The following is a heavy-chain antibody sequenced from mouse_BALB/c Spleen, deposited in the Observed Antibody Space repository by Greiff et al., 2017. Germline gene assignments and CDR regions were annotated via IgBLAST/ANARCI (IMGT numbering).Heavy chain of an antibody. V-gene: IGHV1-4*01. J-gene: IGHJ2*01. Sequence: QVQLKESGAELARPGASVKMSCKASGYTFTSYTMHWVKQRPGQGLEWIGYINPSSGYTNYNQKFKDKATLTADKSSSTAYMQLSSLTSEDSAVYYCARQRTMITTGFDYWGQGTTLTVSS. CDR3: ARQRTMITTGFDY. CDR1: GYTFTSYT. CDR2: INPSSGYT. D-gene: IGHD2-4*01.